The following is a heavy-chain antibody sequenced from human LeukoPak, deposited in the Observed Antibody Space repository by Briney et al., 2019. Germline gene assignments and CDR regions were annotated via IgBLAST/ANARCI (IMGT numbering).Heavy chain of an antibody. CDR1: GLTFTNYW. CDR2: INHDASEK. V-gene: IGHV3-7*01. Sequence: GGSLRLSCTASGLTFTNYWMIWVSQAPGKGLEWVANINHDASEKYYVGSVEGRFTISRDNAKNSLFLQMNSLRAEDTGVYYCATSSYSSSSSWGQGTLVTVSS. D-gene: IGHD6-6*01. CDR3: ATSSYSSSSS. J-gene: IGHJ5*02.